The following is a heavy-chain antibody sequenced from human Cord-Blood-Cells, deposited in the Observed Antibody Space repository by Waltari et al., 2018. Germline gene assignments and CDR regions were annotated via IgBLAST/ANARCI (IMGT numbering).Heavy chain of an antibody. D-gene: IGHD1-26*01. Sequence: QVQLVESGGGVVQPGRSLRLSCAASGFTFSSYGMHWVRQAPGKGVEWVAVISYDGSNKYYADSVKGRFTISRDNSKNTLYLQMNSLRAEDTAVYYCAKDGLSGSYFDYWGQGTLVTVSS. CDR1: GFTFSSYG. J-gene: IGHJ4*02. CDR2: ISYDGSNK. CDR3: AKDGLSGSYFDY. V-gene: IGHV3-30*18.